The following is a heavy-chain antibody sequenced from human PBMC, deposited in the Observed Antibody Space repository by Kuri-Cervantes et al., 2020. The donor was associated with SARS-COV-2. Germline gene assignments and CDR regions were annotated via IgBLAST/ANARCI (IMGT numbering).Heavy chain of an antibody. Sequence: GESLKIPCAASGFTFSSYSMNWVRQAPGKGLEWVSSISSSSSYIYYADSVKGRFTISRDNAKNSLYLQMNSLRAEDTAVYYCARDVAAGRAYYYYMDVWGKGTTVTVSS. D-gene: IGHD6-13*01. CDR1: GFTFSSYS. J-gene: IGHJ6*03. CDR2: ISSSSSYI. CDR3: ARDVAAGRAYYYYMDV. V-gene: IGHV3-21*01.